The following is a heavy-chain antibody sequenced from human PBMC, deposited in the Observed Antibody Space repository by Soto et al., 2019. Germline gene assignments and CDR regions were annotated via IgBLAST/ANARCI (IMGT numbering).Heavy chain of an antibody. J-gene: IGHJ6*02. V-gene: IGHV4-30-4*01. Sequence: PSETLSLTCSVSGGSTSSGYYCWSWLRQAHGNGREWTGNIYYSGNTYNNPSLTSKIIISIDTSKDQVAQKVGSVTAADTGMYYCASSWLYGMDVWGQGTTVTVSS. CDR1: GGSTSSGYYC. CDR2: IYYSGNT. CDR3: ASSWLYGMDV. D-gene: IGHD5-12*01.